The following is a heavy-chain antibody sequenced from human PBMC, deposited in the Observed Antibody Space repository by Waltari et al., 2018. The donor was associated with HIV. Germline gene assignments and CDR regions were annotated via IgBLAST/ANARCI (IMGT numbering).Heavy chain of an antibody. CDR1: GFTFSNYA. D-gene: IGHD3-16*01. CDR2: FSANGFTR. V-gene: IGHV3-23*04. CDR3: ARGGGLNLDY. J-gene: IGHJ4*02. Sequence: EVQLVESGGGLVQPGESLTLSCAASGFTFSNYAMSWVRQAPGKGLEWVSTFSANGFTRYYADSVKGRFTISRDIAKNSLYLQMNSLRAEDTAVYHCARGGGLNLDYWGQGTLVTVSS.